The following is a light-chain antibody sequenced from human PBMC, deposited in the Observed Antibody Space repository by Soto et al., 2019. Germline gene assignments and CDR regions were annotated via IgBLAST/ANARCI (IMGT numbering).Light chain of an antibody. CDR3: QQLNSYPFT. CDR2: AAS. J-gene: IGKJ3*01. V-gene: IGKV1-17*01. CDR1: QGIRDA. Sequence: DIQMTQSPSSLSASVGDRVTITCRASQGIRDALGWYQQKPGKAPKLLIYAASTLQSGVPSRFSGSGSGTEFTLTISSLQPEDFATYYCQQLNSYPFTFGPGTKVDIK.